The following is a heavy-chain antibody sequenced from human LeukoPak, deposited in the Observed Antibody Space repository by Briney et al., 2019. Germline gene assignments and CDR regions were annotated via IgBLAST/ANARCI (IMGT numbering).Heavy chain of an antibody. V-gene: IGHV1-24*01. J-gene: IGHJ5*02. CDR3: ATVRGIAVANWFDP. Sequence: ASVKVSCKVSGYTLTELSMHWVRQAPGKGLEWMGGFDPEDGETIYAQRFQGRVTMTEDTSTDTAYMELSGLRSEDTAVYYCATVRGIAVANWFDPWGQGTLGTVSS. CDR2: FDPEDGET. CDR1: GYTLTELS. D-gene: IGHD6-19*01.